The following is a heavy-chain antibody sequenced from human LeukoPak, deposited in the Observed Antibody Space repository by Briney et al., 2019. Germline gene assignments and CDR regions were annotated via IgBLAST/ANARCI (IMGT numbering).Heavy chain of an antibody. CDR2: ISYDGSNK. Sequence: GGSLRLSCAASGFTFSSYGTHWVRQAPGKGLEWVAVISYDGSNKDYADSVKVRFTISRDNSKNTLYLQMNSLRAEDTAVYYCAKDGRYYDILTGYSQNYYYGMDVWGQGTTVTVSS. J-gene: IGHJ6*02. CDR3: AKDGRYYDILTGYSQNYYYGMDV. D-gene: IGHD3-9*01. V-gene: IGHV3-30*18. CDR1: GFTFSSYG.